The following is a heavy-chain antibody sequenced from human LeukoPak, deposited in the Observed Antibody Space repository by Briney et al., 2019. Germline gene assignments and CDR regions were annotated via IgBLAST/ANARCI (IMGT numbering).Heavy chain of an antibody. CDR1: AGTISSYY. CDR3: ARGEGNYFDY. CDR2: IYYSGST. J-gene: IGHJ4*02. D-gene: IGHD1-26*01. V-gene: IGHV4-59*01. Sequence: SETLSLTSTVSAGTISSYYWSWIRQAPGQGLVWLGYIYYSGSTNYNPSLKSRVTISVDTSKNQFSLKLSSVTAADTAVYYCARGEGNYFDYWGQGTLVTVSS.